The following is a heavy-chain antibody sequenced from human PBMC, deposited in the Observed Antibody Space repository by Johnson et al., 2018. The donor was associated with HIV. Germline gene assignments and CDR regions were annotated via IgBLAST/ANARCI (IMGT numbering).Heavy chain of an antibody. CDR3: ARRRSYSSSWELPDDAFDS. J-gene: IGHJ3*02. Sequence: VQLVESGGVVVQPGGSLRLSCAASGFIVSNNYMTWVRQAPGKGLEWVSTLYSGGRTYYADSVKGRFTISRDNSKNTLYLQMNSLRAEDTAVYYCARRRSYSSSWELPDDAFDSWGQGTMVTVSS. CDR2: LYSGGRT. CDR1: GFIVSNNY. D-gene: IGHD6-13*01. V-gene: IGHV3-53*01.